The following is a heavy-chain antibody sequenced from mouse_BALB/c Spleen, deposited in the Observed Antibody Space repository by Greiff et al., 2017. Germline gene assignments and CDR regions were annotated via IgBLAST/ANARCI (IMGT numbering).Heavy chain of an antibody. V-gene: IGHV1S56*01. CDR1: GYTFTSYY. CDR2: IYPGDGST. J-gene: IGHJ4*01. CDR3: ARSLLLRPYAMDY. D-gene: IGHD1-1*01. Sequence: QVQLQQSGPELVKPGASVKMSCKASGYTFTSYYIHWVKQRPGQGLEWIGWIYPGDGSTKYNEKFKGKTTLTADKSSSTAYMLLSSLTSEDSAIYFCARSLLLRPYAMDYWGQGTSVTVSS.